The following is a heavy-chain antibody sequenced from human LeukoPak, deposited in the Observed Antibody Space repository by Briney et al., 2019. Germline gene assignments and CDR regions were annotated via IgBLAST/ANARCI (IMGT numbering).Heavy chain of an antibody. D-gene: IGHD2-2*01. CDR1: GGSISSSNW. CDR3: ARGRYCSSTSCYWPPDWYFDL. CDR2: IYHSGST. J-gene: IGHJ2*01. V-gene: IGHV4-4*02. Sequence: SETLSLTCAVSGGSISSSNWWSWVRQPPGKGLEWSGEIYHSGSTNYNPSLKSRVTISVDKSKNQFSLKLSSVTAADTAVYYCARGRYCSSTSCYWPPDWYFDLWGRGTLVTVSS.